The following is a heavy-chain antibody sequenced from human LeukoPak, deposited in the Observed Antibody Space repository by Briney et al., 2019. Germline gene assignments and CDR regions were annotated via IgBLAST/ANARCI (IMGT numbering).Heavy chain of an antibody. Sequence: SETLSLTCTVSGGSISSSSYYWGWIRQPPGKGLEWIGSIYYSGSTYYNPSLKSRVTISVDTSKNQFSLKLSSVTAADTAVYYCARVYTTMIDYWGQGTLVTVSS. CDR2: IYYSGST. CDR1: GGSISSSSYY. CDR3: ARVYTTMIDY. D-gene: IGHD2-2*02. J-gene: IGHJ4*02. V-gene: IGHV4-39*01.